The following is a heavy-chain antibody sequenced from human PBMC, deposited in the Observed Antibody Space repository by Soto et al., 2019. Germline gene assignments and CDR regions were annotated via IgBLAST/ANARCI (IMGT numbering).Heavy chain of an antibody. D-gene: IGHD3-3*01. V-gene: IGHV3-33*01. CDR2: IWYDGSNK. J-gene: IGHJ5*02. Sequence: QVQLVESGGGVVQPGRSLRLSCAASGFTFSSYGMHWVRQAPGKGLEWVAVIWYDGSNKYYADSVKGRFTISRDNSKNTLYLQMNSLRAEDTAVYYCARGNQDYDFWSSYDEYNWFDPWGQGTLVTVSS. CDR3: ARGNQDYDFWSSYDEYNWFDP. CDR1: GFTFSSYG.